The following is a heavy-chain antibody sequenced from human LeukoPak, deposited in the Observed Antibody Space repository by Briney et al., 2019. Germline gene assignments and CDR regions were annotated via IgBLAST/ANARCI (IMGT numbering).Heavy chain of an antibody. J-gene: IGHJ4*02. CDR1: GFTVSSNY. D-gene: IGHD5-18*01. CDR3: ARAIASYGDSAF. Sequence: PGGSLRLSCAASGFTVSSNYMGWVRQAPGKGLEWLSYITSSSSATYYADSLMGRFTISRDNAKNSLYLQINSLRVDDTAVYYCARAIASYGDSAFWGQGTLVTVSS. CDR2: ITSSSSAT. V-gene: IGHV3-48*04.